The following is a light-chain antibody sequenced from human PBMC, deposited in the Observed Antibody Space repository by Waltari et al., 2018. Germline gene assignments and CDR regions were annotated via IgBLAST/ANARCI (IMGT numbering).Light chain of an antibody. CDR3: MQSTHWPPWT. V-gene: IGKV2-30*02. Sequence: DVVMTQSPLSLPVTLGQPASISCRSSERLVHTDGNIYLHCLQQRPGQSPRRLIYMVSQRDSGVPDRFSGSGSGTDFTLEISRVEAEDVGIYYCMQSTHWPPWTFGQGTKVEIK. CDR2: MVS. J-gene: IGKJ1*01. CDR1: ERLVHTDGNIY.